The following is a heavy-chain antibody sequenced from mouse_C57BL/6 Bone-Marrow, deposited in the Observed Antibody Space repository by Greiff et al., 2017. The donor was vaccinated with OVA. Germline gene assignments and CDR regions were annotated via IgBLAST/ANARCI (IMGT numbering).Heavy chain of an antibody. J-gene: IGHJ1*03. CDR1: GYTFTDYY. CDR3: ARSDYYYGRGYFDV. V-gene: IGHV1-19*01. CDR2: INPYNGGT. Sequence: EVKLQESGPVLVKPGASVKMSCKASGYTFTDYYMNWVKQSHGKSLEWIGVINPYNGGTSYNQKFKGKATLTVDKSSSTAYMELNSLTSEDSAVYYCARSDYYYGRGYFDVWGTGTTVTVSS. D-gene: IGHD1-1*01.